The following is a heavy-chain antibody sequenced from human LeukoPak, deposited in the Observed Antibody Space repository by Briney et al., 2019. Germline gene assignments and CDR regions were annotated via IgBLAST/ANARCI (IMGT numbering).Heavy chain of an antibody. V-gene: IGHV1-2*02. CDR2: INPNSGGT. D-gene: IGHD3/OR15-3a*01. CDR3: ARGRGLEGVGLSDY. J-gene: IGHJ4*02. Sequence: VKVSCKASGYTFTGYYMHWVRQAPGQGLEWMGWINPNSGGTNYAQKLQGRVTMTTDTSTSTAYMELRSLRSDDTAVYYCARGRGLEGVGLSDYWGQGTLVTVSS. CDR1: GYTFTGYY.